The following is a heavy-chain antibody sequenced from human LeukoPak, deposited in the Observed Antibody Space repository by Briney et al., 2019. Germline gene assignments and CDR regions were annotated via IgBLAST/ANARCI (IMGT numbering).Heavy chain of an antibody. J-gene: IGHJ4*02. Sequence: GGSLRLSCAGSTFAFGGYWIHWVRQLPGKGLAWVSRIDSAGGRIQWADSVKGRFTISRDNAKNTVYLQMNSLRPEDSAVDYCVADRGNWSGGDFWGRGTLVIVSS. CDR3: VADRGNWSGGDF. V-gene: IGHV3-74*01. D-gene: IGHD3-10*01. CDR1: TFAFGGYW. CDR2: IDSAGGRI.